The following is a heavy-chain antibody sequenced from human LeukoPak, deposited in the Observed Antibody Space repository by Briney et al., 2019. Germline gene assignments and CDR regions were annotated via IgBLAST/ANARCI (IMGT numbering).Heavy chain of an antibody. V-gene: IGHV3-53*01. J-gene: IGHJ4*02. Sequence: GGSVTCPFPASGFTVSTKYMSWVRQAPGKGLEWVSVIYSGGSTYYADSVKGRFTISRDNSKITLYLQMNSLRAEDTAVYYCARDGSASSAYDSAQYSSLFRGQGTLVTVSS. D-gene: IGHD3-22*01. CDR2: IYSGGST. CDR1: GFTVSTKY. CDR3: ARDGSASSAYDSAQYSSLF.